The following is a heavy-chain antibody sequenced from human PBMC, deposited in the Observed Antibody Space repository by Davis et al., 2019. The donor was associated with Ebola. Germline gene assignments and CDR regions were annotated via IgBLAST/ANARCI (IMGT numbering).Heavy chain of an antibody. Sequence: HTGGSLRLSCAASGFTFSSYGMHWVRQAPGKGLVWVSRINGDTSRTSYADSVKGRFTISRHSSENTVFLQMNSLRPDDTAVYYCARDPPQSGGYVWGQGTLVTVSS. CDR3: ARDPPQSGGYV. CDR1: GFTFSSYG. V-gene: IGHV3-74*01. CDR2: INGDTSRT. D-gene: IGHD5-12*01. J-gene: IGHJ4*02.